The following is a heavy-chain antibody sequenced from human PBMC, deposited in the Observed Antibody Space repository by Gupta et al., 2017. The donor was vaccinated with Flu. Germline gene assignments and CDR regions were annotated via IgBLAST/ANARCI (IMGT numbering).Heavy chain of an antibody. CDR2: INHSGST. V-gene: IGHV4-34*01. D-gene: IGHD6-6*01. CDR3: AGTLESSSSAVGY. J-gene: IGHJ4*02. CDR1: GYY. Sequence: GYYWSWIRQSPGKGLEWIGEINHSGSTSHNPSLTSRVTISVDTSKNQLSLRLTSVTAADTAVYYCAGTLESSSSAVGYWGQGTLVTVSS.